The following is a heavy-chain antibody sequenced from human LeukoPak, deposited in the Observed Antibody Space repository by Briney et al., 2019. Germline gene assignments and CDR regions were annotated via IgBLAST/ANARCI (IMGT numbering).Heavy chain of an antibody. V-gene: IGHV3-23*01. J-gene: IGHJ4*02. D-gene: IGHD4-17*01. Sequence: GGSLRLSCAASGFTFSSYAMSWVRQAPGKELQWVSAISGSGGSTYYADSVKGRFTISRDNSKNTLYLQMNSLRAEDTAVYYCAKSRTVTTLPDYWGQGTLVTVSS. CDR1: GFTFSSYA. CDR2: ISGSGGST. CDR3: AKSRTVTTLPDY.